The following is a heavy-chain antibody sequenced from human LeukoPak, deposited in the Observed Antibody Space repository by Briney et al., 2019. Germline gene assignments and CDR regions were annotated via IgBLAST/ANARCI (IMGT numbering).Heavy chain of an antibody. J-gene: IGHJ4*02. CDR3: AREGFRKLKGTFDY. D-gene: IGHD1-14*01. CDR1: GFTFSSYA. V-gene: IGHV3-30-3*01. CDR2: ISYDGSNK. Sequence: GGSLRLSCAASGFTFSSYAMHWVRQAPGKGLEWVAVISYDGSNKYYADSVKGRFTISRDNSKNTLYLQMNSLRAEDTAVYYCAREGFRKLKGTFDYWGQGTLVTVSS.